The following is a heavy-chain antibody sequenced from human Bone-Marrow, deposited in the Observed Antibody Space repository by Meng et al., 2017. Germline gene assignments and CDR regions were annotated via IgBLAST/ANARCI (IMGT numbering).Heavy chain of an antibody. CDR3: AREGYDYVWRSYYFDY. J-gene: IGHJ4*02. CDR1: GGTFSSYA. CDR2: IIPIFGTA. Sequence: SVKVSCKASGGTFSSYAMSWVRQAPGQGLEWMGGIIPIFGTANYAQKFQGRVTITADESTGTAYMELSSLRSEDTAVYYCAREGYDYVWRSYYFDYWGQGTLVTVSS. V-gene: IGHV1-69*13. D-gene: IGHD3-16*01.